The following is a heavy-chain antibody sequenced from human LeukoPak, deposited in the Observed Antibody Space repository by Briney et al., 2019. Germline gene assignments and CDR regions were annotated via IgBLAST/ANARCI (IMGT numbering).Heavy chain of an antibody. D-gene: IGHD5-18*01. J-gene: IGHJ4*02. Sequence: PSETLSLTCTVSGGSMSRYYWSWIRQPPGKGLEWIGYVYDNGITGYNPSLKSRVTTSADTSKNQFSLNLISVTAADTAVYLCARHPGIQLRIDNWGQGTLVTVSS. CDR2: VYDNGIT. CDR1: GGSMSRYY. V-gene: IGHV4-59*08. CDR3: ARHPGIQLRIDN.